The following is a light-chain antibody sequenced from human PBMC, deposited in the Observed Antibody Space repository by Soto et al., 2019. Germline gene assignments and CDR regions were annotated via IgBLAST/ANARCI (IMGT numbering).Light chain of an antibody. CDR2: GAS. CDR1: QTIANN. CDR3: QQYNFWPPLT. V-gene: IGKV3-15*01. Sequence: EKVMMQSPDTLSAFPGERATLSCRASQTIANNLAWYQQKPGQAPRLLIYGASTRATGVPARFSGSGSGTEFTLTISSLQSEDSAIYYCQQYNFWPPLTFGGGTKVQIK. J-gene: IGKJ4*01.